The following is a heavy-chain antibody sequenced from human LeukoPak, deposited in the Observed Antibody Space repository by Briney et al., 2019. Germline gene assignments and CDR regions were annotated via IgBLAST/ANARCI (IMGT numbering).Heavy chain of an antibody. CDR2: THKSGTT. J-gene: IGHJ4*02. CDR3: ARASWNYLER. D-gene: IGHD1-7*01. V-gene: IGHV4-61*02. Sequence: SETLSLTCTVSVGSITYGSYYWSWIRQAAGKGLEWIGRTHKSGTTHYNPSLRSRVILSLDMSKNQFSLQLSSVTAADTAVYYCARASWNYLERWGQGSLVTVSS. CDR1: VGSITYGSYY.